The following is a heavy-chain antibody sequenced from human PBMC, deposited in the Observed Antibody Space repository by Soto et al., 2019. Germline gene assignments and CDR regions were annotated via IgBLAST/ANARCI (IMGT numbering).Heavy chain of an antibody. V-gene: IGHV3-21*01. CDR1: GFTFSDHS. CDR2: ISTTGRYI. D-gene: IGHD5-18*01. CDR3: AAGTDTAMEQGADY. Sequence: EVQLVESGGGLVKPGGSLRLSCAGSGFTFSDHSMNWVRQAPAKGLEWVSSISTTGRYIYYADSMAGRFTISRDNAKNSVYLQINSLRGEDTAIYYCAAGTDTAMEQGADYWGQGTLVTVSS. J-gene: IGHJ4*02.